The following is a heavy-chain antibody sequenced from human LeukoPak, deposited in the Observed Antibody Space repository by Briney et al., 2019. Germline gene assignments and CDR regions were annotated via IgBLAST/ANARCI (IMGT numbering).Heavy chain of an antibody. CDR1: GFTFSSYA. J-gene: IGHJ3*02. Sequence: GGSLRLSCAASGFTFSSYAMSWVRQAPGKGLEWVSAISGSGGITYYADSVKGRFTISRDNSTSTLYLQMNSLRAEDTAVYYCAKDLLLWFGELSSHAFDIWGQGKMVTVSS. D-gene: IGHD3-10*01. CDR2: ISGSGGIT. CDR3: AKDLLLWFGELSSHAFDI. V-gene: IGHV3-23*01.